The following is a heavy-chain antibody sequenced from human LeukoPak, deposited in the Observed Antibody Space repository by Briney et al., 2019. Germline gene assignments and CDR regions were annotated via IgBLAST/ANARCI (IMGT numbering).Heavy chain of an antibody. V-gene: IGHV3-33*01. Sequence: GRSLRLSCAASGFTFSSDGMHWVRQAPGKGLEWVAVIWYDGSNKYYADSVKGRFTISRDNSKNTLYLQMNSLRAEDTAVYYCARDMDSSGWYLYYYYGMDVWGQGTTVTVSS. CDR3: ARDMDSSGWYLYYYYGMDV. CDR1: GFTFSSDG. D-gene: IGHD6-19*01. CDR2: IWYDGSNK. J-gene: IGHJ6*02.